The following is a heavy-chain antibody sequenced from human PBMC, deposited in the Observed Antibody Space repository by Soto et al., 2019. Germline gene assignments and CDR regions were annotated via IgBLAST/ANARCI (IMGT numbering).Heavy chain of an antibody. CDR2: ISWNSGSI. CDR1: GFTFDDYA. J-gene: IGHJ3*02. D-gene: IGHD2-15*01. V-gene: IGHV3-9*01. Sequence: EVQLVESGGGLVQPGRSLRLYCAASGFTFDDYAMHWVRQAPGKGLEWVSGISWNSGSIGYADSVKGRFTISRDNAKNSLYLQMNSLRAEDTALYYCAKGKSSFKHPIAFDIWGQGTMVTVSS. CDR3: AKGKSSFKHPIAFDI.